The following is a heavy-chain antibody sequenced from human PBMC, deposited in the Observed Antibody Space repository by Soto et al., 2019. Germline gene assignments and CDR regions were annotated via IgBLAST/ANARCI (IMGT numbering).Heavy chain of an antibody. J-gene: IGHJ6*03. CDR2: INAGNGNT. V-gene: IGHV1-3*01. CDR1: GYTVTSYA. Sequence: ASVKVSCKASGYTVTSYAMHWVRQAPGQRLEWMGWINAGNGNTKYSQKFQGRDTITRVTSASTAYMELSSLRSEDTAVYYCAIHSTDYDFWSGEEGPYYYYYYMDVWGKGTTVTVSS. D-gene: IGHD3-3*01. CDR3: AIHSTDYDFWSGEEGPYYYYYYMDV.